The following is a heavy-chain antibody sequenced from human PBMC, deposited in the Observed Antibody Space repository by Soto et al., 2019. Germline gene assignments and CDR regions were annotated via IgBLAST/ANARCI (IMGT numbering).Heavy chain of an antibody. J-gene: IGHJ6*02. CDR3: ARQAIFGVVGTYYYGMDV. Sequence: GESLKISCKGSGYSFTSYWIGWVRQMPGKGLEWMGIIYPGDSDTRYSPSFQGQVTISADKSISTAYLQWSSLKASDTAMYYCARQAIFGVVGTYYYGMDVWGQGTTVTVSS. CDR2: IYPGDSDT. CDR1: GYSFTSYW. D-gene: IGHD3-3*01. V-gene: IGHV5-51*01.